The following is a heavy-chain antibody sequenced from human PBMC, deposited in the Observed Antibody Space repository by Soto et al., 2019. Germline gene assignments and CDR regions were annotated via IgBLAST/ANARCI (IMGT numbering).Heavy chain of an antibody. D-gene: IGHD5-18*01. V-gene: IGHV3-30*18. CDR3: VKERYAQLWLEDYGMDV. Sequence: GGSLRLSCAASGFTFSSYGIHWVRQAPGKGLEWVALISYDGTDKYYADSVKGRFTISRDNSKNTLHLQMSSLGPEDTAVYYCVKERYAQLWLEDYGMDVWGQGTTVTVSS. J-gene: IGHJ6*02. CDR1: GFTFSSYG. CDR2: ISYDGTDK.